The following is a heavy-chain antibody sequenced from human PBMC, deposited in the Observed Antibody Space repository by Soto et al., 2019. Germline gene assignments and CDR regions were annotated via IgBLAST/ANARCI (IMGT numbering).Heavy chain of an antibody. J-gene: IGHJ5*02. CDR2: IIHIFGTA. CDR3: AGGGGYYYDSSGYDNWFDP. V-gene: IGHV1-69*01. CDR1: GGTFSSYA. D-gene: IGHD3-22*01. Sequence: QVQLVQSGAEVKKPGSSVKVSCKASGGTFSSYAISWVRQAPGQGLEWMGGIIHIFGTANYAQKFQGRVKSTAEESTSTAYMELISLRSEDTAVYYCAGGGGYYYDSSGYDNWFDPWGQGTLVTVSS.